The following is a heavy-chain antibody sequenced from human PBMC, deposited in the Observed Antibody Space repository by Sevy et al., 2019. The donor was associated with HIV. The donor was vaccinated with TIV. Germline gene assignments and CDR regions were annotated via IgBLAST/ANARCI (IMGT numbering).Heavy chain of an antibody. J-gene: IGHJ4*02. CDR2: ISGSGGSGDKT. D-gene: IGHD3-22*01. CDR3: ARKYDSSGYFDY. Sequence: GGSLRLSCAASGFTFSRYAMNWVRQAPGKGLEWVSGISGSGGSGDKTNYADSGKGRFTISRDDSKNSLYLQLNSLRAEDTVIYYCARKYDSSGYFDYWGQGTLVTVSS. CDR1: GFTFSRYA. V-gene: IGHV3-23*01.